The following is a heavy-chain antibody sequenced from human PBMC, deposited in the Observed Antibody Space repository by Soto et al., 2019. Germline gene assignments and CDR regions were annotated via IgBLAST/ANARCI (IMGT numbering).Heavy chain of an antibody. CDR1: GGTCSSCS. J-gene: IGHJ6*02. CDR2: ISPIFDTA. V-gene: IGHV1-69*13. D-gene: IGHD2-8*02. Sequence: AVKVSCKTAGGTCSSCSMSWGRQAPGQGLEWMVGISPIFDTANYAQKFQGSVTITADEITGTAYMELRSLRSEDTGVYYCARDLEVVVLGVDHYYYYGMDVWGQGTTVTVSS. CDR3: ARDLEVVVLGVDHYYYYGMDV.